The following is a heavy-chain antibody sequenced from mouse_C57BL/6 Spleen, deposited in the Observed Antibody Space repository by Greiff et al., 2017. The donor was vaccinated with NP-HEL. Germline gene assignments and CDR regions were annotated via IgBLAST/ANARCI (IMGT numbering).Heavy chain of an antibody. CDR1: GFSLTSYG. Sequence: VQLQQSGPGLVQPSQSLSIPCTVSGFSLTSYGVHWVRQSPGTGLEWLGVIWRGASTDYNAAFMSRLSITKDNSNSQVFFKMNSLQSDYTAIYYCAKNGDSSAWFAYWGQGTLVTVSA. CDR2: IWRGAST. D-gene: IGHD1-1*01. CDR3: AKNGDSSAWFAY. V-gene: IGHV2-5*01. J-gene: IGHJ3*01.